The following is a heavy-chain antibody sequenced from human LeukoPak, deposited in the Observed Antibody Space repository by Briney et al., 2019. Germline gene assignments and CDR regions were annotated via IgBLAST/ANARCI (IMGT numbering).Heavy chain of an antibody. CDR3: ARGGFNMVRGVIIPSNSYYYYMDI. Sequence: PGGSLRLSCAVFGFTFSAYSMNWVRQAPGKGLEWVSSITSGDFVYFADSLKGRFTISRDNAKSSLYLQMNSLRAEDTAVYYCARGGFNMVRGVIIPSNSYYYYMDIWGKGTTVTVSS. J-gene: IGHJ6*03. CDR1: GFTFSAYS. D-gene: IGHD3-10*01. CDR2: ITSGDFV. V-gene: IGHV3-21*01.